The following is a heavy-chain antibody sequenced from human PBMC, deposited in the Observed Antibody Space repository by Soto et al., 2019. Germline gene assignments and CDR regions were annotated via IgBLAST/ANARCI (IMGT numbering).Heavy chain of an antibody. V-gene: IGHV3-33*01. CDR3: ARDTHDRSSTAIDYYGMDV. J-gene: IGHJ6*02. Sequence: QVQLVESGGAVVPPGRSLKLSCAASGFTFSSYGMHWVRQAPGKGLEWVAIIWHDGSNKYYAESVQGRFTISRDSSRNTVYLQMSSLRAEDTAVYYCARDTHDRSSTAIDYYGMDVWGQGTTVTVSS. CDR1: GFTFSSYG. CDR2: IWHDGSNK.